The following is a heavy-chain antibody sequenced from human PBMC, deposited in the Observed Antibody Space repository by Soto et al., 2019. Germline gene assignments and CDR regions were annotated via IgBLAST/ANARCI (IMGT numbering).Heavy chain of an antibody. CDR2: IYYSGST. J-gene: IGHJ4*02. CDR1: GGSISSSSYY. D-gene: IGHD6-19*01. CDR3: ARRKYSSGWYFVDY. V-gene: IGHV4-39*01. Sequence: QLQLQESGPGLVKPSETLSLTCTVSGGSISSSSYYWGWIRQPPGKGLEWIGSIYYSGSTYYNPSLKSRVTISVDTSKNQFSLKLSSVTAADTAVYYCARRKYSSGWYFVDYWGQGTLVTVSS.